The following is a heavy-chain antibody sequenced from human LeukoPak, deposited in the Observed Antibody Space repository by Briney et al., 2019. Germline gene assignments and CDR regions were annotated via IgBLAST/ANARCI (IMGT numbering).Heavy chain of an antibody. CDR1: GGSISSGSYD. CDR3: ARAGSSPNDY. V-gene: IGHV4-61*02. J-gene: IGHJ4*02. D-gene: IGHD6-13*01. Sequence: PSETLSLTCTVSGGSISSGSYDWSWIRQPAGKGLEWIGRIYTSGSTNYNPSLKSRFTISVDTSKNQFSLKLSSVTAADTAVYYCARAGSSPNDYWGQGTLVTVSS. CDR2: IYTSGST.